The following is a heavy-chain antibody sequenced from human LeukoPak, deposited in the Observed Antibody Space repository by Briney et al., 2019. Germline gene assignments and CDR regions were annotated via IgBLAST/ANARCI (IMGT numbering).Heavy chain of an antibody. CDR2: ITGSGGNT. Sequence: QSGASLRLSCAASGFTFSNYAMSWVRQAPGKGLEWVSAITGSGGNTYYADSVKGRFTISRDNSKNTVFLQMNSLRAEDTAVYYCAKGQKIVVVPAAMYFDYWGQGTLVTVSS. D-gene: IGHD2-2*01. J-gene: IGHJ4*02. V-gene: IGHV3-23*01. CDR1: GFTFSNYA. CDR3: AKGQKIVVVPAAMYFDY.